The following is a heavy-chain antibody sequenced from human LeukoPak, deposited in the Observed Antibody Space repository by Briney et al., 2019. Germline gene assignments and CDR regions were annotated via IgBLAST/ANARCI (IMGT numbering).Heavy chain of an antibody. CDR3: ASIDDFWSGYFYY. V-gene: IGHV1-2*02. CDR2: INPNSGGT. D-gene: IGHD3-3*01. J-gene: IGHJ4*02. Sequence: ASVKVSCKASGYTFTSYGINWVRQAPGQGLEWMGWINPNSGGTNYAQKFQGRVTMTRDTSISTAYMELSRLRSDDTAVYYCASIDDFWSGYFYYWGQGTLVAVSS. CDR1: GYTFTSYG.